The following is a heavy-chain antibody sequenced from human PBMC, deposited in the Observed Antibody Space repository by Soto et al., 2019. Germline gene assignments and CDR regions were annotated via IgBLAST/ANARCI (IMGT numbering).Heavy chain of an antibody. V-gene: IGHV6-1*01. CDR1: GDSVSSNSAA. CDR2: TYYRSKWYN. J-gene: IGHJ6*02. D-gene: IGHD5-18*01. Sequence: SQTLSLTCAISGDSVSSNSAAWNWIRQCPSRGLEWLGRTYYRSKWYNDYAVSVKSRITINPDTSKNQFSLQLNSVTPEDTAVYYCARDLADTAMVGYYYYYGMDVWGQGTTVTVSS. CDR3: ARDLADTAMVGYYYYYGMDV.